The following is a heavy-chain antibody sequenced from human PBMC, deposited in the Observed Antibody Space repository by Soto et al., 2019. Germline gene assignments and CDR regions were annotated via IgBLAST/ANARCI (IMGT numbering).Heavy chain of an antibody. V-gene: IGHV1-69*01. CDR1: GGTFSSYA. CDR2: LIPIFGTA. D-gene: IGHD3-3*01. J-gene: IGHJ6*02. Sequence: QVQLVQSGAEVKKPRSSVKVSCKASGGTFSSYAISWVRQAPGQGLEWMGGLIPIFGTANSAQKFQGRVTITADEPTSTAYMELSSLRSEDRAVYYCARGNDDWSGLHGMDVWGRGTTVTVSS. CDR3: ARGNDDWSGLHGMDV.